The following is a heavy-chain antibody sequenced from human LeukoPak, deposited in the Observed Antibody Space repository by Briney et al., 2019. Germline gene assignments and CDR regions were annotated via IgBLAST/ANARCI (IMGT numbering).Heavy chain of an antibody. J-gene: IGHJ6*02. V-gene: IGHV1-8*01. D-gene: IGHD5-18*01. Sequence: ASVKASCKASGYTFTSYDINWVRQATGQGLEWMGWMNPNSGNTGYAQKFQGRVTMTRNTSISTAYMELSSLRSEDTAVYYCARGHVIQLWDPYYYYGMDVWGQGTTVTVSS. CDR3: ARGHVIQLWDPYYYYGMDV. CDR2: MNPNSGNT. CDR1: GYTFTSYD.